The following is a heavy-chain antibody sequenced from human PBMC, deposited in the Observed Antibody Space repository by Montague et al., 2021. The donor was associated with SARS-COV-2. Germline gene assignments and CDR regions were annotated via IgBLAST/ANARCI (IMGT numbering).Heavy chain of an antibody. CDR3: ARLLRSCTNGVCRTYHYYAMDV. D-gene: IGHD2-8*01. Sequence: SETLSLTCSVSGGSISGYYWSWLRQPPGKGLEWIGDIYYSGSTKYNPSLKSRVTISVDRSKNQFSLNLNSVTAADTAVYFCARLLRSCTNGVCRTYHYYAMDVWGQGSTVTASS. CDR2: IYYSGST. V-gene: IGHV4-59*01. CDR1: GGSISGYY. J-gene: IGHJ6*02.